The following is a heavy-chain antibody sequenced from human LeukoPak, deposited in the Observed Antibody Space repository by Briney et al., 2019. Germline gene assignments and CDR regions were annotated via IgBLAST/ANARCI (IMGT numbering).Heavy chain of an antibody. J-gene: IGHJ6*03. D-gene: IGHD6-19*01. CDR3: ARAGVAAYHLYYFHMDV. Sequence: SETLSLTCAVSGGSFSGYYWSWIRQAPGKGLERIGEINHSGSTNYNPSLKSRVTISTDTSKNQFSLKLTSVTAADTAMYYCARAGVAAYHLYYFHMDVWGNGTTVTVSS. CDR2: INHSGST. V-gene: IGHV4-34*01. CDR1: GGSFSGYY.